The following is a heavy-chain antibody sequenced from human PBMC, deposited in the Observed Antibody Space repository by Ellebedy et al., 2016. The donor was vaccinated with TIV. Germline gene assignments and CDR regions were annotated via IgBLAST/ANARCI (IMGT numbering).Heavy chain of an antibody. Sequence: PGGSLRLSCAASGFTARSNPMSWVRQAPGKGLEWVSVIETGGNTYYADSVEGRFTISRDNSKDTLYLQMNSLRAEDTAVYYCARDYAYGWGQGTLVTVSS. CDR1: GFTARSNP. J-gene: IGHJ4*02. CDR2: IETGGNT. CDR3: ARDYAYG. V-gene: IGHV3-53*01. D-gene: IGHD3-16*01.